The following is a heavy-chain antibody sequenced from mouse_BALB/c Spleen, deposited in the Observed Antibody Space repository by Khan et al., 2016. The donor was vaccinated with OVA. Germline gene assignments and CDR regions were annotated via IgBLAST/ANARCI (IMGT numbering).Heavy chain of an antibody. D-gene: IGHD1-1*01. CDR3: ARTDYYGSSYYFDY. Sequence: VQLQQSGPELVKPGASVKVSCKASGYSFTDYNIFWVKQSPGKSLEWIGYIDPYNGGTSYNQKFEGKATLTVDKSSSTAFMHLSSLTSEDSAVFYCARTDYYGSSYYFDYWGQGTTLTVSS. CDR1: GYSFTDYN. J-gene: IGHJ2*01. CDR2: IDPYNGGT. V-gene: IGHV1S135*01.